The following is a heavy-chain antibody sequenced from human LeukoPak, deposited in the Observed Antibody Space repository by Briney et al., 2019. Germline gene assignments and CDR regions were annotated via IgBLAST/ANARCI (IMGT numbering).Heavy chain of an antibody. CDR1: GFTFSSYS. Sequence: GGSLRLSCAASGFTFSSYSMNWVRQAPGKGLEWVSYISSSSTIYYADSVKGRLTISRDNAKNSLYLQMNSLRAEDTAVYYCAKVLLGYCRSTSCANQPFDYWGQGTLVTVSS. D-gene: IGHD2-2*01. V-gene: IGHV3-48*01. J-gene: IGHJ4*02. CDR2: ISSSSTI. CDR3: AKVLLGYCRSTSCANQPFDY.